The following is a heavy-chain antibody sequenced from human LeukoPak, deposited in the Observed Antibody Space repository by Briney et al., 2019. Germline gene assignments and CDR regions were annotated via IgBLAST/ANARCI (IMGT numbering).Heavy chain of an antibody. CDR1: GGSISSYY. V-gene: IGHV4-59*08. D-gene: IGHD3-10*01. CDR2: IYYSGST. CDR3: ASNYYGSGSLDY. Sequence: SETLSLTCTVSGGSISSYYWSWIRQPPGKGLEWIGYIYYSGSTNYNPSLKSRVTISVDTSKNQFSLKLSSVTAADTAVYYCASNYYGSGSLDYWGQGNLLTVSS. J-gene: IGHJ4*02.